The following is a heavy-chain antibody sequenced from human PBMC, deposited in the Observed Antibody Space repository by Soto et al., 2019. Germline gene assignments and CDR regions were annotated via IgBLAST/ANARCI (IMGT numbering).Heavy chain of an antibody. J-gene: IGHJ5*02. CDR1: GLSLSTSGVG. D-gene: IGHD3-16*01. V-gene: IGHV2-5*02. Sequence: QITLKESGPTLVKPTQTLTLTCTFSGLSLSTSGVGVGWIRQPPGKALEWLALIYWDDDKRYSPSLKSRLTITKDTSKNQVVLTMTNMDPVDTATYYCAHSLYDYVWGTNWFDPWGQGNLVTVSS. CDR2: IYWDDDK. CDR3: AHSLYDYVWGTNWFDP.